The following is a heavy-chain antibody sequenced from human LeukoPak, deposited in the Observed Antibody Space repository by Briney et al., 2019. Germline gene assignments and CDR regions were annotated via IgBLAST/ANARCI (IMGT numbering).Heavy chain of an antibody. CDR2: ISSSGSTI. CDR1: GFTFSDYY. CDR3: ARESRSGFFVVAPLDH. Sequence: PGGSLRLSCAASGFTFSDYYMSWIRQAPGKWLEWVSYISSSGSTIYYADSVKGRFTISRDNAKNSLYLQMNSLRADDTAVYYCARESRSGFFVVAPLDHWRQGTLVTVSS. D-gene: IGHD3-3*01. J-gene: IGHJ4*02. V-gene: IGHV3-11*04.